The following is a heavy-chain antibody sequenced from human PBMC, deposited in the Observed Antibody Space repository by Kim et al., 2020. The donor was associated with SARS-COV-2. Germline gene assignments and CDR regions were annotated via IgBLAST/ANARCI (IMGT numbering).Heavy chain of an antibody. J-gene: IGHJ4*02. D-gene: IGHD3-10*01. CDR2: I. CDR3: LAEIGSRSFDH. Sequence: ISSPDSVKCRCRISRDNTKSTLYLQMNSLRPEDTAVYYCLAEIGSRSFDHWGQGTLVTVSS. V-gene: IGHV3-30*01.